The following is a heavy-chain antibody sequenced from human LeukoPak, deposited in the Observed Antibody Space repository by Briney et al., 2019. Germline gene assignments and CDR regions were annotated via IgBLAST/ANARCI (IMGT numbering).Heavy chain of an antibody. CDR3: VSAADYSSRVGGWLVALPNFDY. Sequence: SETLSLTCTVSGGSISSYYWSWIRQPPGKGLEWIGYIYYSGSTNYNPSLKSRVTMSVDTSKNQFSLKLTSVTAADTAVYYCVSAADYSSRVGGWLVALPNFDYWGQGTLVTVSS. V-gene: IGHV4-59*12. CDR1: GGSISSYY. J-gene: IGHJ4*02. CDR2: IYYSGST. D-gene: IGHD6-13*01.